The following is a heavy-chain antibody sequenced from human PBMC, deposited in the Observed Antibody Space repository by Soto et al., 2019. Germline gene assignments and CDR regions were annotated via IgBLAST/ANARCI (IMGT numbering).Heavy chain of an antibody. J-gene: IGHJ4*02. V-gene: IGHV4-39*01. CDR1: GGSIYRSGYY. CDR2: IDYNGVT. Sequence: SETLSLTCTVSGGSIYRSGYYWGWIRQPPGRGLEWIGNIDYNGVTYSNPSLKSRVTISRDTSKNQFSLKLTSVTAADTALYYCGKVLVGATGHTDSDSRGPRTLVTVSS. CDR3: GKVLVGATGHTDSDS. D-gene: IGHD2-15*01.